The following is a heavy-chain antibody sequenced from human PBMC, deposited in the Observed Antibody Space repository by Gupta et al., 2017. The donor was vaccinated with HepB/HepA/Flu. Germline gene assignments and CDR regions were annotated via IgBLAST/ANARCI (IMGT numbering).Heavy chain of an antibody. CDR2: DASASGNT. CDR1: GFIFRTYA. Sequence: EVLLLESGGGLVQPGGSLRLSCAASGFIFRTYAMNWVRQDPGRGPEWVSTDASASGNTHYADSVKGRFTISRDDPENTLYLQMSSLRAEDTAIYDCTKDNTLFDLRGQGTRV. CDR3: TKDNTLFDL. J-gene: IGHJ1*01. D-gene: IGHD3-9*01. V-gene: IGHV3-23*01.